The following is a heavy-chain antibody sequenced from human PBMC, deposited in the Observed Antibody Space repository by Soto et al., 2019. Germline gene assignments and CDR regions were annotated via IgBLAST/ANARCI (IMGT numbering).Heavy chain of an antibody. Sequence: QVQLVQSGAGVKKPGSSVKVSCKASGGTFSSYAISWVRQAPGQGLEWMGGIIPIFGTANYAQKFQGRVTITADESPSTAYMELSSLRSEDTAVYYCARDFKLLVVAATPRYSMDVWGQGTTVTVSS. J-gene: IGHJ6*02. CDR1: GGTFSSYA. CDR2: IIPIFGTA. CDR3: ARDFKLLVVAATPRYSMDV. D-gene: IGHD2-15*01. V-gene: IGHV1-69*01.